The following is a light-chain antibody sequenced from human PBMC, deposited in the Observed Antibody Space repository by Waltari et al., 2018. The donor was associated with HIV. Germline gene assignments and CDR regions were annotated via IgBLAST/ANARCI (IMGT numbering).Light chain of an antibody. Sequence: IVLTQSPRLLSLSPGERTTLSCRASQSVGGHSLPWFRQKVGQPPRLPIYSASNRATGVPDRFIGSGSGRDFSLIISRLEPEDFAVYYCQQYDESPVTFGQGTKVEF. CDR2: SAS. CDR3: QQYDESPVT. J-gene: IGKJ1*01. CDR1: QSVGGHS. V-gene: IGKV3-20*01.